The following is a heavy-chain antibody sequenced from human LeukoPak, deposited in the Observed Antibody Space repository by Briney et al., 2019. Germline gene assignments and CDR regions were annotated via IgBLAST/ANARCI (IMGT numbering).Heavy chain of an antibody. CDR1: GFTFTSHA. CDR3: ARSAPLGAFDI. V-gene: IGHV3-53*01. J-gene: IGHJ3*02. CDR2: IYSGGST. D-gene: IGHD3-16*01. Sequence: GTSLRLSCAASGFTFTSHAMHWVRQAPGKGLEWVSVIYSGGSTYYADSVKGRFTISRDNSKNTLYLQMNSLRAEDTAVYYCARSAPLGAFDIWGQGTMVTVSS.